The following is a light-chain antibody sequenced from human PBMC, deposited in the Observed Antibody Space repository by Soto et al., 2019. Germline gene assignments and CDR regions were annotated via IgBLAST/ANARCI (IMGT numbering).Light chain of an antibody. CDR1: QSISSY. V-gene: IGKV1-39*01. J-gene: IGKJ1*01. Sequence: DIQMTQSPSSLSASVGDRVTITCRASQSISSYLNWYQQKPGKAPKLLIYAASSLQSGVPSRFSRSGSGTDFTLTISSLQPEDFATYDCQQSYSTLWTFGQGTKVEIK. CDR2: AAS. CDR3: QQSYSTLWT.